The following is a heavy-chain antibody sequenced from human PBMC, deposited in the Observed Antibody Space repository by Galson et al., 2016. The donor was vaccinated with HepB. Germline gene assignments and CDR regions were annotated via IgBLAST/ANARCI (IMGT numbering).Heavy chain of an antibody. CDR1: GFSFGDDG. J-gene: IGHJ6*02. V-gene: IGHV3-49*03. Sequence: SLRLSCAASGFSFGDDGVSWFRQAPGKGLEWVAFIRSKTYGGTREYAASVKGRFTISRDDSKTIAYLQMNSLYTEDTAVYFCTRALVTTGDWMYYGMDVWGQGTTVTVSS. CDR3: TRALVTTGDWMYYGMDV. D-gene: IGHD4-11*01. CDR2: IRSKTYGGTR.